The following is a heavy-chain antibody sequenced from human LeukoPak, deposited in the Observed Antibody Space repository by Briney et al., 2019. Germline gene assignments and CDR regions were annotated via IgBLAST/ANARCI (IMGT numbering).Heavy chain of an antibody. V-gene: IGHV1-8*03. CDR1: GYTFTSYD. CDR2: MNPNSGNT. Sequence: GASVKVPCKASGYTFTSYDIDWVRQATGQGLEWMGWMNPNSGNTGYAQKFQGRVTITRNTSISTAYMELSSLRSEDTAVYYCARGRVTGTTVYDYWGQGTLVTVSS. CDR3: ARGRVTGTTVYDY. J-gene: IGHJ4*02. D-gene: IGHD1-1*01.